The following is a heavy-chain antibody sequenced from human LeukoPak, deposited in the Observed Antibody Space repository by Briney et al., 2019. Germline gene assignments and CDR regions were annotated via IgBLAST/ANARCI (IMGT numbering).Heavy chain of an antibody. CDR2: ISPSGGST. Sequence: ASVKVSCKASGYTFTSYYMHWVRQAPGQGLEWMGIISPSGGSTSYAQKFQGRVTMTRDTSTSTVYMELSSLRSEDTAVYYCARVGSVCSSTSCYAFDIWGQGTMVTVSS. J-gene: IGHJ3*02. CDR1: GYTFTSYY. V-gene: IGHV1-46*03. D-gene: IGHD2-2*01. CDR3: ARVGSVCSSTSCYAFDI.